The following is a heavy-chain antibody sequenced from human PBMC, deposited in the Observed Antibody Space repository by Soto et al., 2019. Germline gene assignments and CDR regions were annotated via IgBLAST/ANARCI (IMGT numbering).Heavy chain of an antibody. V-gene: IGHV4-4*02. CDR1: GGSISSSNW. J-gene: IGHJ3*02. D-gene: IGHD2-21*02. Sequence: SETLSLTCAVSGGSISSSNWWSWVRQPPGKGLEWIGEIYHSGSTNYNPSLKSRVTISVDKSKNQFSLKLSSVTAADTAVYYCAREYGGNSASFDIWGQGTMVTVSS. CDR2: IYHSGST. CDR3: AREYGGNSASFDI.